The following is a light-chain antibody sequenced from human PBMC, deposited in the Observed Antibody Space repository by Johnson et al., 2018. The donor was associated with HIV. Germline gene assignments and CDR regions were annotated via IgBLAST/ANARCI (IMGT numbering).Light chain of an antibody. CDR3: GTWDTSLSAGCYV. CDR2: ENN. CDR1: SSNIGTNY. J-gene: IGLJ1*01. Sequence: QSVLTQPPSVSAAPGQKVTISCSGSSSNIGTNYVSWYQQFPGTAPKLLIYENNKRPSCIPDRFSDAQSDTSATLSITGLQTGDEADYYCGTWDTSLSAGCYVFGTGTKVTVL. V-gene: IGLV1-51*02.